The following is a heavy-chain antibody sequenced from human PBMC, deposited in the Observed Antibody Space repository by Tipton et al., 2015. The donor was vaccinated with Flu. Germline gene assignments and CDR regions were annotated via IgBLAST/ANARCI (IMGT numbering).Heavy chain of an antibody. D-gene: IGHD6-19*01. CDR3: ARESGSGQVGY. V-gene: IGHV3-7*03. J-gene: IGHJ4*02. CDR1: GFTFSSYW. CDR2: IKQDGSEK. Sequence: SLRLSCAASGFTFSSYWMSWVRQAPGKGLEWVANIKQDGSEKYYVDSGKGRFTISRDNAKNSLYLQMNNLRAEDTAVYYCARESGSGQVGYWGQGTLVTVSS.